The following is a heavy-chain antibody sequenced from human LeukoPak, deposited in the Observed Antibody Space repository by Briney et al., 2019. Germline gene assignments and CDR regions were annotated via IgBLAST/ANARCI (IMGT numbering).Heavy chain of an antibody. D-gene: IGHD6-6*01. V-gene: IGHV3-66*02. Sequence: GGSLRLSCAASGFTVSSNYMSWVRQAPGKGLEWVSVIYSGGSTYYADSVKGRFTISRDKSKNTLYLQMDSLRAEDTAVYYCARHSSSSEFDYWGQGTLVTVSS. CDR2: IYSGGST. J-gene: IGHJ4*02. CDR1: GFTVSSNY. CDR3: ARHSSSSEFDY.